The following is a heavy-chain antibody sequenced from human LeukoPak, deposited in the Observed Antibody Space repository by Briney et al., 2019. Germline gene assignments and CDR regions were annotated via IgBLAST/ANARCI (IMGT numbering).Heavy chain of an antibody. CDR3: ARGIQLWLQDYYYGMDV. Sequence: ASVKVSCKASGYTFTSYGISWVRQAPGQGLEWMGWISAYNGNTNYAQKLQGGVTMTTDTSTSTAYMELRSLRSDDTAVYYCARGIQLWLQDYYYGMDVWGQGTTVTVSS. CDR2: ISAYNGNT. V-gene: IGHV1-18*01. J-gene: IGHJ6*02. CDR1: GYTFTSYG. D-gene: IGHD5-18*01.